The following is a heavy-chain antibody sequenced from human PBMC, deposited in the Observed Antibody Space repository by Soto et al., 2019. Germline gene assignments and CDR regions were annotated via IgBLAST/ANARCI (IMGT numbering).Heavy chain of an antibody. J-gene: IGHJ4*02. CDR1: DGSFSGYD. D-gene: IGHD2-8*02. CDR3: ARDKITGLFDY. Sequence: PSETLSLTCAVYDGSFSGYDWTWIRQPPGTGLEWIGEINHSGSTNYNPSLKSRVTISVDTSKNQFSLKLTSVTAADTAVYYCARDKITGLFDYWGQGTLVTVSS. V-gene: IGHV4-34*01. CDR2: INHSGST.